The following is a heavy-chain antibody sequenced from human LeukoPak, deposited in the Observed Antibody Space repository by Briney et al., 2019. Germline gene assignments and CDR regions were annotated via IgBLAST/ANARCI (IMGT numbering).Heavy chain of an antibody. J-gene: IGHJ4*02. V-gene: IGHV3-30*04. D-gene: IGHD3-9*01. Sequence: GRSLRLSCAASGFTFSSYAMHWVRQAPGKGLEWVAVISYDGSNKYYADSVKGRFTISRDNSKNTLYLQMNSLRAEDTAVYYCAKDSGPALLRYFDWLRGYFDYWGQGTLVTVSS. CDR3: AKDSGPALLRYFDWLRGYFDY. CDR1: GFTFSSYA. CDR2: ISYDGSNK.